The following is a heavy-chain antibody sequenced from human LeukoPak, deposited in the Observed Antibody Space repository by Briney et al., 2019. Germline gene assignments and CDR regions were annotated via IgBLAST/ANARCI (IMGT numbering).Heavy chain of an antibody. CDR3: AKDGSSWYYYYYYYMDV. CDR2: IWYDGSNK. CDR1: GFTFSSYG. V-gene: IGHV3-33*06. Sequence: GGSLRLSCAASGFTFSSYGMHSVRQAPGKGLEWVAVIWYDGSNKYYADSVKGRFTISRDNSKNTLYPQMNSLRAEDTAVYYCAKDGSSWYYYYYYYMDVWGKGTTVTVSS. D-gene: IGHD6-6*01. J-gene: IGHJ6*03.